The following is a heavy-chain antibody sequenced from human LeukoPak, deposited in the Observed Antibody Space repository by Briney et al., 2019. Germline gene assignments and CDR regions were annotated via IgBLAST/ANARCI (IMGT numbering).Heavy chain of an antibody. D-gene: IGHD3-10*01. CDR2: VDPEDGET. CDR1: GYTFTDYY. V-gene: IGHV1-69-2*01. CDR3: ATISEPITMVRGVINTPADY. Sequence: ASEKVSCKVSGYTFTDYYMHWVQQAPGKGLEWVGLVDPEDGETIYAEKFQGRVTITADTSTDTAYMELSSLRSEDTAVYYCATISEPITMVRGVINTPADYWGQGTLVTVSS. J-gene: IGHJ4*02.